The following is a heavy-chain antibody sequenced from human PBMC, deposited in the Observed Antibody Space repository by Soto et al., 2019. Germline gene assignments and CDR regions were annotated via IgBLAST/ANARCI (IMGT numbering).Heavy chain of an antibody. CDR2: IYYSGST. Sequence: PSETLSLTCTVSGGSISSGGYYWSWIRQHPGKGLEWIGYIYYSGSTYYNPSLKSRVTISVDTSKNQFSLKLSSVTAADTAVYYCARDFIVARLSSQYYYYGMDVWGQGTTVTVSS. CDR1: GGSISSGGYY. J-gene: IGHJ6*02. CDR3: ARDFIVARLSSQYYYYGMDV. V-gene: IGHV4-31*03. D-gene: IGHD5-12*01.